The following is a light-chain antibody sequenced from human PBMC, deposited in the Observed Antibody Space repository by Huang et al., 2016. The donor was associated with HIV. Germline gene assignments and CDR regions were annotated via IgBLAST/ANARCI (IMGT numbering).Light chain of an antibody. CDR2: DAS. CDR1: QTIDRH. CDR3: QQRTSWPT. V-gene: IGKV3-11*01. J-gene: IGKJ4*01. Sequence: IVLTQSPATLSWSLGERVTLYCRASQTIDRHSAWYQHKSGQPPRLLIYDASTRVTVIPSKCSGGGSGTPFILTISRLEPDDCAVYYCQQRTSWPTFGGGTKVEIK.